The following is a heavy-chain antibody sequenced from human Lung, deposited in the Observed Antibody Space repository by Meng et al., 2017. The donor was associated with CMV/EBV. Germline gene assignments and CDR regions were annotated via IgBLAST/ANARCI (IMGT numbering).Heavy chain of an antibody. Sequence: GESLRLSCAASGFTFSSYAMSWVRQAPGKGLEWVSAISGSGGSTYYADSVKGRFTISRDNSKNTLYLQMNSLRAEDTAVYYCAKDGGYCSSTSCYLIPTYYYYYGMDVWGQGTTVTVSS. CDR3: AKDGGYCSSTSCYLIPTYYYYYGMDV. J-gene: IGHJ6*02. D-gene: IGHD2-2*01. CDR1: GFTFSSYA. V-gene: IGHV3-23*01. CDR2: ISGSGGST.